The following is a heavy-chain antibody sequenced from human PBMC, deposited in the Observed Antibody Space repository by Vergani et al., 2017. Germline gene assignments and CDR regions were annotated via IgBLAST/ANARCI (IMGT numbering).Heavy chain of an antibody. CDR1: GFTFSSYA. V-gene: IGHV3-23*01. CDR2: ISGSGGST. Sequence: EVQLLESGGGLVQPGGSLRLSCAASGFTFSSYAMSWVRQAPGKGLEWVSAISGSGGSTYCADSVKGRFTISRDNSKNTLYLQMNSLRAEDTAVYYCAKAWGTRIAVAGTWRHFDYWGQGTLVTVSS. D-gene: IGHD6-19*01. CDR3: AKAWGTRIAVAGTWRHFDY. J-gene: IGHJ4*02.